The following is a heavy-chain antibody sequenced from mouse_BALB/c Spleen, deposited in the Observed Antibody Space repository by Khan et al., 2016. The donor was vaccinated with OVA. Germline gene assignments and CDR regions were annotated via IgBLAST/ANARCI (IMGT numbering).Heavy chain of an antibody. V-gene: IGHV5-6*01. CDR1: GFTFSAYG. CDR2: INTDGYYT. Sequence: VQLVESGGDLVRPGGSLKLSCAASGFTFSAYGMPWVRQSPDKRLEWVATINTDGYYTYYPDSLKERFIFSRDKSKNTLYLQLPSLKSEDTAMYDCESHLTGSFAYWGQGTLVTVSA. D-gene: IGHD4-1*01. J-gene: IGHJ3*01. CDR3: ESHLTGSFAY.